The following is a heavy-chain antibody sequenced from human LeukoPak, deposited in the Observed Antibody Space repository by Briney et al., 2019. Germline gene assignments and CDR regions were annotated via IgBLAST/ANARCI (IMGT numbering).Heavy chain of an antibody. J-gene: IGHJ3*02. Sequence: SETLSLTCTVSGGSTSSFYWTWIRQPAGKGLEWIGRIYNIGSTNFNPSLESRVTMSVDTSKNQFFLRLNSVTAADTAVYYCAKGRPRNTARLDDAFDIWGPGTMVTVSS. D-gene: IGHD5-18*01. V-gene: IGHV4-4*07. CDR2: IYNIGST. CDR1: GGSTSSFY. CDR3: AKGRPRNTARLDDAFDI.